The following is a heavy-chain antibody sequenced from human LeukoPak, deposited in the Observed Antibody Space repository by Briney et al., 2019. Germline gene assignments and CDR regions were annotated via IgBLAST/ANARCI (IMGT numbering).Heavy chain of an antibody. V-gene: IGHV3-30*18. D-gene: IGHD3-10*01. CDR1: GFTFSSYG. CDR2: ISYDGSNK. CDR3: AKDQEYYYGSGSLIIDY. Sequence: GGSLRLSCAASGFTFSSYGMHWVRQAPGKGLEWVAVISYDGSNKYYADSVKGRFTISRDNSKNTLYLQMNSLRAEDTAVYYCAKDQEYYYGSGSLIIDYWGQGTLVTVSS. J-gene: IGHJ4*02.